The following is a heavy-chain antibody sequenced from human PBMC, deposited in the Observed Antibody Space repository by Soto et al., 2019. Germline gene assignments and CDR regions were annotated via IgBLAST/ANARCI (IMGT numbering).Heavy chain of an antibody. CDR1: GFTFKNFA. J-gene: IGHJ5*02. Sequence: EVQLLESGGGLVQPGGSLRLSCAASGFTFKNFAVSWVRQAPGKGMEWVSAIGGSGSSANYADSVKGRFTVSRDASKSTLYLQMSGLRVDDTALYYCAKDAVAYNGEWDWFDLWGQGTLVTVSS. CDR2: IGGSGSSA. V-gene: IGHV3-23*01. D-gene: IGHD3-10*01. CDR3: AKDAVAYNGEWDWFDL.